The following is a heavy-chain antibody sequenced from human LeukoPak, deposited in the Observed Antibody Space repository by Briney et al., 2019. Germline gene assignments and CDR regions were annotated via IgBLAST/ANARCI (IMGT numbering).Heavy chain of an antibody. CDR3: AKANLGYCSGGSCYSGPSGMDV. Sequence: GGSLRLSCAASGFTFSSYAMSWVRQAPGKGLEWVSAISGSGGSTYCADSVKGRFTISRDNSKNTLYLQMNSLRAEDTAVYYCAKANLGYCSGGSCYSGPSGMDVWGQGTTVTVSS. D-gene: IGHD2-15*01. J-gene: IGHJ6*02. V-gene: IGHV3-23*01. CDR1: GFTFSSYA. CDR2: ISGSGGST.